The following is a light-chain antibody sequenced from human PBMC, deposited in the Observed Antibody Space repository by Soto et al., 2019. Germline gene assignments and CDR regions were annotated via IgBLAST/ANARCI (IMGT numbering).Light chain of an antibody. Sequence: AIRMTQSPSSFSASTGDRVTITCRASYGISSHLAWYQVKPGKAPMLLICTYSYLESVVTSRFSGSGSATDFTLTISSLQSEDFAVYYCQQYFSYPLTFGGGTKVEIK. V-gene: IGKV1-8*01. CDR3: QQYFSYPLT. CDR1: YGISSH. J-gene: IGKJ4*01. CDR2: TYS.